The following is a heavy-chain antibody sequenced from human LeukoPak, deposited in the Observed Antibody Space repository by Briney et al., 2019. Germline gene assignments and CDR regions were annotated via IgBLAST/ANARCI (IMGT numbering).Heavy chain of an antibody. V-gene: IGHV3-33*01. CDR1: GFTFSSYG. J-gene: IGHJ6*04. CDR3: ARDSNYYGMDV. CDR2: IWYDGSNK. Sequence: GRSLRLSCAASGFTFSSYGMHWVRQAPGKGLEWVAVIWYDGSNKYYADSVKGRLTISRDNSKNTLYLQMNSLRAEDTAVYYCARDSNYYGMDVWGKGTTVTVSS.